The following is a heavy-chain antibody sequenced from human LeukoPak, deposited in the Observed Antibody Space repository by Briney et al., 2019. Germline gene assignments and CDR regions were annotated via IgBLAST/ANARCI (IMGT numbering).Heavy chain of an antibody. CDR2: IYHSGTT. D-gene: IGHD4-17*01. V-gene: IGHV4-59*01. Sequence: PSETLSLTCTVSGGSISSYYWSWIRQPPGKGLECIGYIYHSGTTNCNPSLKSRVTISVDTSKNQFSLKLRSVTAADTAVYYCARGGDYLFDYWGQGTLVTVSS. CDR3: ARGGDYLFDY. J-gene: IGHJ4*02. CDR1: GGSISSYY.